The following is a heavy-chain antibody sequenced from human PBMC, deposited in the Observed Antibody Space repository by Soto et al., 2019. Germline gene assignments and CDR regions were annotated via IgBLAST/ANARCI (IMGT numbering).Heavy chain of an antibody. V-gene: IGHV5-51*01. Sequence: PGESLKISCKGSGYGFSIHWVAWLRQMPGKGLEWVGIIYPGNSNTMYSPSFQGQVTISADKSITTAYLQWSSLKASDTAMYYCARGYCTTTICDPWFDPWGQGTLVTVSS. CDR3: ARGYCTTTICDPWFDP. J-gene: IGHJ5*02. CDR2: IYPGNSNT. CDR1: GYGFSIHW. D-gene: IGHD2-2*01.